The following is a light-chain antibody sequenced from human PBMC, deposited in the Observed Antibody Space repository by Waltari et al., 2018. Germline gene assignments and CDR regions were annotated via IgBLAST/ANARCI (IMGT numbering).Light chain of an antibody. CDR3: QVWHADIDPGV. Sequence: SYVLTQPPSVSVAPGETASITCGGDNIGRYRLHWYQQKPGQAPVLVIFYDSDRPSGIPARFSGSNSGNTATLTITSVEAGDEARYYCQVWHADIDPGVFGTGTEVTVL. CDR1: NIGRYR. V-gene: IGLV3-21*04. J-gene: IGLJ1*01. CDR2: YDS.